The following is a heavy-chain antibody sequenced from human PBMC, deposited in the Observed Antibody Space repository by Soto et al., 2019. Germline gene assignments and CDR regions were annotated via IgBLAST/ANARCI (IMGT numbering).Heavy chain of an antibody. J-gene: IGHJ4*02. Sequence: SETLSLTCTVSGDSISSGGSYWSWIRQHPGKSLEWIGYIYYSGSTYYNPSLKSRVTISVDTSKNQFSLKLSSVTAADTAVYYCARGQVVAAQHWGQGTLVTVSS. D-gene: IGHD2-15*01. CDR2: IYYSGST. V-gene: IGHV4-31*03. CDR1: GDSISSGGSY. CDR3: ARGQVVAAQH.